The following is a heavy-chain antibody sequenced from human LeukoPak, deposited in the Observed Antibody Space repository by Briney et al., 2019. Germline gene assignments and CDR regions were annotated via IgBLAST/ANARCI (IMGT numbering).Heavy chain of an antibody. CDR1: GFTFSNYD. J-gene: IGHJ4*02. V-gene: IGHV3-23*01. D-gene: IGHD2-21*01. CDR3: VKDVLSVAVGSTHDY. CDR2: INGGST. Sequence: GGSLRLSCAASGFTFSNYDMSWVRQAPGKGLEWVSAINGGSTDYADSVKGRFTISRDNSKNTLYLQMNSLRAEDTAVYYCVKDVLSVAVGSTHDYWGPGTLVTVSS.